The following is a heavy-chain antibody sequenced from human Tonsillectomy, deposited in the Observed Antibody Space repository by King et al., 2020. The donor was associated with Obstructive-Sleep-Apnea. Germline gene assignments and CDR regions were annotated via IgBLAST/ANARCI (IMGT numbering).Heavy chain of an antibody. CDR3: ARGYILTGYYIAEYFQH. CDR2: INPNSGGT. D-gene: IGHD3-9*01. CDR1: GYTFTGYY. Sequence: VQLVESGAEVKKPGASVKVSCKASGYTFTGYYIHWVRQAPGQGLEWMGWINPNSGGTKDAQKFQGRGTMTSDTSISTAYMWLSRLRSDDTAVYYCARGYILTGYYIAEYFQHWGQGTLVTVSS. V-gene: IGHV1-2*02. J-gene: IGHJ1*01.